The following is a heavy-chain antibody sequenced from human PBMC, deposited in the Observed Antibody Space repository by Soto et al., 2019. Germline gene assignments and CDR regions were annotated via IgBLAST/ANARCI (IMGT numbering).Heavy chain of an antibody. Sequence: EVQLLESGGGLVQPGGSLRLSCTASGFTFSSYAMSWVRQAPGKGLEWVSAISGSGGSTYYADSVKGRFTISRDNSKNTLYLQMNSLRAEDTAVYYCAKRPNGMTGYRGRGAFDIWGQGTMVTVSS. CDR3: AKRPNGMTGYRGRGAFDI. J-gene: IGHJ3*02. CDR2: ISGSGGST. CDR1: GFTFSSYA. V-gene: IGHV3-23*01. D-gene: IGHD3-9*01.